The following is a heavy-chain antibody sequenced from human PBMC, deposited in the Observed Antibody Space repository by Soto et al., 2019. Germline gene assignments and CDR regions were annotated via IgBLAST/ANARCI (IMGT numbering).Heavy chain of an antibody. CDR1: GDTFNFYS. J-gene: IGHJ4*02. CDR2: VNPIVSMS. Sequence: QVQLVQSGAEVKRPGSSVKVSCKASGDTFNFYSINWVRQAPGLGLEWMGRVNPIVSMSNYAQKFQGRVTMTAEKSTSTAYMELSILRSEVTAIYSFAGSYGSGYRAFDYWGQGALVTVSS. V-gene: IGHV1-69*02. D-gene: IGHD3-10*01. CDR3: AGSYGSGYRAFDY.